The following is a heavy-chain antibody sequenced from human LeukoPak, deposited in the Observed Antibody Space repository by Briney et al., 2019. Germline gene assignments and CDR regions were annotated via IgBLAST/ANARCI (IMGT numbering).Heavy chain of an antibody. CDR1: GFTFSSYS. CDR2: ISSSSSYI. D-gene: IGHD6-13*01. Sequence: GGSLRLSCAASGFTFSSYSMNWVRQAPGKGLEWVSSISSSSSYIYYADSVKGRFTISRDNAKNSLYLQMNSLRAEDTAVYYCARVVGSSWYGEYFQHWGQGTLVTVSS. CDR3: ARVVGSSWYGEYFQH. V-gene: IGHV3-21*01. J-gene: IGHJ1*01.